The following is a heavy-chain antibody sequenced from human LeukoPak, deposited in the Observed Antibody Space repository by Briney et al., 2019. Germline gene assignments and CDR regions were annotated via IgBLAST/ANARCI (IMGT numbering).Heavy chain of an antibody. D-gene: IGHD3-22*01. CDR2: ISSSSSTI. J-gene: IGHJ4*02. Sequence: QAGGSLRLSCAASGFTFSSYSMNWVRRAPGKGLEWVSYISSSSSTIYYADSVKGRFTISRDNAKNSLYLQMNSLRAEDTAVYYCARGGSGYCFDYWGQGTLVTVSS. V-gene: IGHV3-48*01. CDR1: GFTFSSYS. CDR3: ARGGSGYCFDY.